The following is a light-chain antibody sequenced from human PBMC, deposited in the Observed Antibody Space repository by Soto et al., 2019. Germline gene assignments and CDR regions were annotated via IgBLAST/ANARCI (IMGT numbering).Light chain of an antibody. Sequence: QSVLTQPPSASGTPGQRATISCSGSSSNIGSNSVNWYQQLPGTAPKLLIYSNNQGPSGVPGRFSGSRSGTSASLAISGLQPEDEAHYYCASWDDSLNALVFGGGTKLTVL. CDR3: ASWDDSLNALV. J-gene: IGLJ2*01. V-gene: IGLV1-44*01. CDR2: SNN. CDR1: SSNIGSNS.